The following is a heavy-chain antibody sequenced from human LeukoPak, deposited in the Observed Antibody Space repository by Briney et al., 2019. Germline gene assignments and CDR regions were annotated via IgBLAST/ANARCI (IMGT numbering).Heavy chain of an antibody. D-gene: IGHD4-17*01. V-gene: IGHV3-9*01. Sequence: GGSLRLSCAASGFTFDDYAMHWVRQAPGKGLEWVSGISWNSGSIGYADSVKGRFTISRDNAKNSLYLQMNSLRAEDTALYYCAKDYGDYYFDYWGQGTLVTASS. CDR2: ISWNSGSI. CDR3: AKDYGDYYFDY. CDR1: GFTFDDYA. J-gene: IGHJ4*02.